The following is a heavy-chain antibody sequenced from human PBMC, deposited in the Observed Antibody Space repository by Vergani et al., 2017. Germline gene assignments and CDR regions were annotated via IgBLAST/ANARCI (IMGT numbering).Heavy chain of an antibody. D-gene: IGHD2-15*01. J-gene: IGHJ3*02. V-gene: IGHV3-30*18. Sequence: QVQLVESGGGVVQPGRSLRLSCAASGFTFSSYGMHWVRQAPGKGLEWVAVISYDGSNKYYADSVKGRFTISRDNSKNTLYLQMNSLRAEDTAVYYCAKGGDIVVVVAAKLDAFDIWGQGTMVTVSS. CDR2: ISYDGSNK. CDR1: GFTFSSYG. CDR3: AKGGDIVVVVAAKLDAFDI.